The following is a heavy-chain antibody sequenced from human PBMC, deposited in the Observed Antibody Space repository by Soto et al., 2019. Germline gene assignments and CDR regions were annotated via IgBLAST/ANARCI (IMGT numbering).Heavy chain of an antibody. J-gene: IGHJ6*04. D-gene: IGHD3-3*01. CDR3: ERDLTYYDFWRGGIYYYYGMAV. Sequence: PGGSLRLSCAASGFTFSSYWMHWVRQAPGKGLVWVSRINSDGSSTSYADSVKGRFTISRDNAKNTLYLQMNSLRAEDTAVYYCERDLTYYDFWRGGIYYYYGMAVWGKGTTVTVSP. CDR2: INSDGSST. V-gene: IGHV3-74*01. CDR1: GFTFSSYW.